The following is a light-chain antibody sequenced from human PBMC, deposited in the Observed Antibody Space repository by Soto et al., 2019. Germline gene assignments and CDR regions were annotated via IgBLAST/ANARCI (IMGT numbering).Light chain of an antibody. J-gene: IGKJ1*01. CDR3: QQDDNGPRT. CDR1: QSVSSN. Sequence: EIVMTQSPATLSVSPGERATLSCRASQSVSSNLAWYQQKPGQAPRLLIYGASTRATGIPARFSGSGSGTEFTLTISGLQSEDFAVYYCQQDDNGPRTFGQGTKV. V-gene: IGKV3-15*01. CDR2: GAS.